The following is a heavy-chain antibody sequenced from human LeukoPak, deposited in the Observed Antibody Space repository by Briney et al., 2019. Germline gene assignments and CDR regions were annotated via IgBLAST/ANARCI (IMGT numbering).Heavy chain of an antibody. V-gene: IGHV4-59*01. CDR1: GGSISSYY. D-gene: IGHD3-3*01. CDR3: ARDLEYYDFWSGYQNWFDP. J-gene: IGHJ5*02. CDR2: IYYSGST. Sequence: SETLSLTCTVSGGSISSYYWSWIRQPPGKGPEWIGYIYYSGSTNYNPSLKSRVTISVDTSKNQFSLKLSSVTAADTAVYYCARDLEYYDFWSGYQNWFDPWGQGTLVTVSS.